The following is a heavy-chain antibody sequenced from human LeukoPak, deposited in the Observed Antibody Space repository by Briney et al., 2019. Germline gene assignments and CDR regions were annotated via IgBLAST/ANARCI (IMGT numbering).Heavy chain of an antibody. Sequence: SETLSLTCTVSGGSISSGSYYWSWIRQPAGKGLEWIGRIYTSGSTNYNPSLKSRVTISVDTSKNQFSLKLSSVIAADTAVYYCTLAARGNWFDPWGQGTLVTVSS. CDR2: IYTSGST. CDR1: GGSISSGSYY. CDR3: TLAARGNWFDP. D-gene: IGHD6-6*01. V-gene: IGHV4-61*02. J-gene: IGHJ5*02.